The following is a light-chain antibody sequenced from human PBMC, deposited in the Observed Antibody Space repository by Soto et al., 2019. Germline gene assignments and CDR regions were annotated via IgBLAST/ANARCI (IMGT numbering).Light chain of an antibody. CDR3: HQYGSF. V-gene: IGKV3-20*01. CDR2: GAS. Sequence: EIVLTQSPGTLSLSPGERATLSCRASQSFSSSYLAWYQQKPGQAPRLLIFGASSRATGIPDWFSGSGSGTDFTLTISRLEAYDFAVYYCHQYGSFFGGGTKVEIK. CDR1: QSFSSSY. J-gene: IGKJ4*01.